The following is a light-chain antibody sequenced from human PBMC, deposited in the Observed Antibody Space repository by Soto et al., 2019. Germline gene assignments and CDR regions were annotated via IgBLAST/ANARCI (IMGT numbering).Light chain of an antibody. CDR1: QSVSSN. V-gene: IGKV3-15*01. CDR2: DAS. CDR3: QQYNNWSWT. Sequence: EIVMTQSPATMSVSPGERATLSCRASQSVSSNLAWYQQKPGQAPRLLIYDASTRATGIPARFSGSGSGTEFTLIISSLQSEDFGVYYCQQYNNWSWTFGQGTKVEIK. J-gene: IGKJ1*01.